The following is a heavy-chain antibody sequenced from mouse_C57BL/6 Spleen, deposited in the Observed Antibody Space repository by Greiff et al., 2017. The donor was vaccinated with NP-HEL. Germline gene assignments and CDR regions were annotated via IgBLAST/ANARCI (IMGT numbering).Heavy chain of an antibody. CDR3: ARQIYYGNYGYYFDY. V-gene: IGHV5-9*01. D-gene: IGHD2-1*01. J-gene: IGHJ2*01. CDR1: GFTFSSYT. Sequence: EVQRVESGGGLVKPGGSLKLSCAASGFTFSSYTMSWVRQTPEKRLEWVATISGGGGNTYYPDSVKGRFTISRDNAKNTLYLQMSSLRSEDTALYYCARQIYYGNYGYYFDYWGQGTTLTVSS. CDR2: ISGGGGNT.